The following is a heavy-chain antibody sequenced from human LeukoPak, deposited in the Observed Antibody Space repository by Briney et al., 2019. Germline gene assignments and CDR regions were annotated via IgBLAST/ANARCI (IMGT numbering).Heavy chain of an antibody. D-gene: IGHD1-1*01. CDR1: GFTLGDHA. CDR2: IRSKAYRGTT. J-gene: IGHJ6*02. CDR3: ARGPIQLWIHNAMDV. Sequence: GGSLRLSCTGSGFTLGDHAMSWVSQAPGKGLEWGGFIRSKAYRGTTEYAASVKGRFTISRDDSASIAYLQMNSLKTEDTAVYYCARGPIQLWIHNAMDVWGQGATVTVSS. V-gene: IGHV3-49*04.